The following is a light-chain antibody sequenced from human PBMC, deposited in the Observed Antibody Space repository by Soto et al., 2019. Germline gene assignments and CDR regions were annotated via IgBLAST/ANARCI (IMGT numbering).Light chain of an antibody. V-gene: IGKV3-20*01. Sequence: EIVLTQSPGTLSLSPGERATLSCRASQSVSNNYLAWYQQKPGQAPRLLIYGASNRATGIPDRFSGSGSGTDFTLTISRLEPEDFAVYYCQQYGTSGTICQGTMVDIK. CDR1: QSVSNNY. CDR3: QQYGTSGT. J-gene: IGKJ1*01. CDR2: GAS.